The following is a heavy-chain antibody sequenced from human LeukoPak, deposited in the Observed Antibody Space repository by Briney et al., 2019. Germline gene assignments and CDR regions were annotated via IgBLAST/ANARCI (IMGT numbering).Heavy chain of an antibody. D-gene: IGHD5-18*01. CDR1: GFTFSSYE. CDR3: ARQFFSYGPPDPFDI. V-gene: IGHV3-48*03. CDR2: ISGDGSSM. J-gene: IGHJ3*02. Sequence: GGSLRLSCAASGFTFSSYEMHWVRQAPGKGLEWVSYISGDGSSMDYADSVKGRFIISRDNAQNSLFLYMDSLRAEDTALYYCARQFFSYGPPDPFDIWGRGTMVTV.